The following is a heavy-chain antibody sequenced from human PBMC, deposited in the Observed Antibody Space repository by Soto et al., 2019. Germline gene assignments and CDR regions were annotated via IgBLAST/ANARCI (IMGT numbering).Heavy chain of an antibody. CDR3: ARRFPYDFWSGMDV. V-gene: IGHV5-10-1*01. J-gene: IGHJ6*02. CDR1: GYSFTSYW. CDR2: IDPSDSYT. D-gene: IGHD3-3*01. Sequence: GESLKISCKGSGYSFTSYWISWVRQMPGKGLEWMGRIDPSDSYTNYSPSFQGHVTISADRSISTAYLQWSSLKASDTAMYYCARRFPYDFWSGMDVWGQGTTVTVSS.